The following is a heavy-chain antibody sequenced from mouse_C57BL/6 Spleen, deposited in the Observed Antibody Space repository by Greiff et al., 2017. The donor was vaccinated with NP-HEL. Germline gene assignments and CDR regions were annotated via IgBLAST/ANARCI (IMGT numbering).Heavy chain of an antibody. D-gene: IGHD1-1*01. CDR1: GFTFSDYG. Sequence: EVHLVESGGGLVKPGGSLTLSCAASGFTFSDYGMHWVRQAPEKGLEWVAYISSGSSTIYYADTVKGRFTIPSDNATNTLFLQSTSLMSEDTAMYYCARRYYGSSFGNYFDYWGQGTTLTVSS. CDR2: ISSGSSTI. V-gene: IGHV5-17*01. J-gene: IGHJ2*01. CDR3: ARRYYGSSFGNYFDY.